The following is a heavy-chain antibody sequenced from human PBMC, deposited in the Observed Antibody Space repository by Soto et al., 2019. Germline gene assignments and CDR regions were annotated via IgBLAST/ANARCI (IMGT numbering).Heavy chain of an antibody. Sequence: PSETLSLTCTVSGGSISSYYWSWIRQPPGKGLGWIGYIHYSGSTNYNPSLKSRVTISVDTSKNQFSLKLNSMTAADTAVYYCARHNYGSGSTYFDYWGQGTLVTVSS. CDR2: IHYSGST. V-gene: IGHV4-59*08. J-gene: IGHJ4*02. CDR3: ARHNYGSGSTYFDY. D-gene: IGHD3-10*01. CDR1: GGSISSYY.